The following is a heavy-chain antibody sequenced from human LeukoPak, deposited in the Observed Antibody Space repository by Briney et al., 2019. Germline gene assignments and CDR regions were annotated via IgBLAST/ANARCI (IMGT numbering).Heavy chain of an antibody. Sequence: PGGSLRLSCAASGFTFSSYSMNWVRQAPGKGLEWVSYISSSSSIIDYADSVKGRFTISRDNAKNSPYLQMNSLRAEDTAVYYCARARGYSYGYSDYWGQGTLVTVSS. J-gene: IGHJ4*02. V-gene: IGHV3-48*01. D-gene: IGHD5-18*01. CDR3: ARARGYSYGYSDY. CDR2: ISSSSSII. CDR1: GFTFSSYS.